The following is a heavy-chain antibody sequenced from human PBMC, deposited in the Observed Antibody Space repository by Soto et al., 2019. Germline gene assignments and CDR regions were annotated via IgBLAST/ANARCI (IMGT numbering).Heavy chain of an antibody. CDR1: GFTFSSYN. D-gene: IGHD3-10*01. V-gene: IGHV3-48*02. CDR3: AREARGFDY. J-gene: IGHJ4*02. Sequence: PGGSLRLSCAASGFTFSSYNMNWVRQAPGKGLEWISYISSTGSTTYYADSVKGRFTTSRDNAKNSLFLQMNSLRDEDTAVYYCAREARGFDYWGQGTLVTSPQ. CDR2: ISSTGSTT.